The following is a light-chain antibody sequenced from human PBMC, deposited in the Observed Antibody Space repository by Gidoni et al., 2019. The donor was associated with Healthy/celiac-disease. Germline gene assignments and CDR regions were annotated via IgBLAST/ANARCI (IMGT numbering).Light chain of an antibody. CDR1: SSNIGSNT. Sequence: QSVLTQPPSASGTPGQRVTISCSGSSSNIGSNTVNWYQQLPGTAPKLLIYSYNQRPSGVPDRFSGSKSGTSASLAISGLQSEDEAYYYCAAWDDSLNGVVFGGGTKLTVL. CDR3: AAWDDSLNGVV. CDR2: SYN. J-gene: IGLJ2*01. V-gene: IGLV1-44*01.